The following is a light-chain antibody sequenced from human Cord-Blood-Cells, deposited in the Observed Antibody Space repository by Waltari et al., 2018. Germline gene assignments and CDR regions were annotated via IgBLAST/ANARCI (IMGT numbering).Light chain of an antibody. V-gene: IGKV3-20*01. CDR3: QQYGSSPT. CDR2: GAS. J-gene: IGKJ1*01. Sequence: EIVLTQPPGTLSLSPGERATISCRASQSVSSSYLAWYQQKPGQAPSLLIYGASSRATGIPDRFSRNGSGTDFTLTISRLEPEDFAVYYCQQYGSSPTFGQGTKVEIK. CDR1: QSVSSSY.